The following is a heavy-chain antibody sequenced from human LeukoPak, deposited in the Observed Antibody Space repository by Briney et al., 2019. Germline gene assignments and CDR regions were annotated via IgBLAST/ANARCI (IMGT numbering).Heavy chain of an antibody. D-gene: IGHD3-22*01. CDR3: ARGRQEVSMIVVVMTAVSYYLDV. Sequence: SETLSLTCAVYGGSFSGYYWSWIRQPPGKGLEWIGEINPSGRISYNPSLKSRLTISVDASKNQFSLNLRSLTAADTAVYYCARGRQEVSMIVVVMTAVSYYLDVWGKGATVTVS. V-gene: IGHV4-34*01. J-gene: IGHJ6*03. CDR1: GGSFSGYY. CDR2: INPSGRI.